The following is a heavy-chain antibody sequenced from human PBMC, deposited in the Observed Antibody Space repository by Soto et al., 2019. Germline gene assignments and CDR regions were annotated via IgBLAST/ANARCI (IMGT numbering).Heavy chain of an antibody. J-gene: IGHJ1*01. CDR1: GFTFSNFP. D-gene: IGHD4-4*01. Sequence: PGGSLRLSCAGSGFTFSNFPLHWVRQAPGKGLEWVAVISFDGANKYYADSVKGRFALSRDNSKNTVFLQMNSLRRDDTAIFYCARPTLVTTRYLQHWGQGTQVTVYS. CDR3: ARPTLVTTRYLQH. CDR2: ISFDGANK. V-gene: IGHV3-30*09.